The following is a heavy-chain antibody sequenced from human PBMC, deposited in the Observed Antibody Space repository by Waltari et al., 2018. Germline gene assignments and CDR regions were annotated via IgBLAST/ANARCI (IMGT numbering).Heavy chain of an antibody. Sequence: EVQLVESGGGLVQPGRSLRVSCAASGFTFDDYAMHWDRQAPGRGLEWDSGISWNSGSIGNADSVKGRFTITRDNDKNSLYLQMNSLRAEDMALYYCAKDSAPNYYDSSGSFDYWGQGTLVTVSS. D-gene: IGHD3-22*01. CDR2: ISWNSGSI. CDR3: AKDSAPNYYDSSGSFDY. J-gene: IGHJ4*02. V-gene: IGHV3-9*03. CDR1: GFTFDDYA.